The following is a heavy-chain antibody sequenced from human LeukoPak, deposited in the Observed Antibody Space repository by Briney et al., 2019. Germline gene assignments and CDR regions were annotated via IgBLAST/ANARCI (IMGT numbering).Heavy chain of an antibody. CDR2: FDPEDGGT. V-gene: IGHV1-24*01. CDR3: ATILLRLGEYYFGY. J-gene: IGHJ4*02. D-gene: IGHD3-16*01. Sequence: ASVKVSCKVSGYTLTELSMHWVRQAPGKGLEWMGGFDPEDGGTIYAQKFQGRVTMTEDTSTDTAYMELSSLRSEDTAVYYCATILLRLGEYYFGYWGQGTLVTVSS. CDR1: GYTLTELS.